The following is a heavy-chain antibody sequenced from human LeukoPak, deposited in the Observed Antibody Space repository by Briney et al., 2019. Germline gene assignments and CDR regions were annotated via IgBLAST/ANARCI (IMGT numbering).Heavy chain of an antibody. V-gene: IGHV3-23*01. CDR2: ISNDGGGT. Sequence: GGSLRLSCVAPGFIFNNYGLVWVRQAPGKGLEWVSAISNDGGGTTYADFVKGRFSVYRDNSKNTLFLQMNSLRAEDPALYYCAKGSSGCFFDLWGQGTLVTVSS. J-gene: IGHJ4*02. CDR1: GFIFNNYG. CDR3: AKGSSGCFFDL. D-gene: IGHD3-22*01.